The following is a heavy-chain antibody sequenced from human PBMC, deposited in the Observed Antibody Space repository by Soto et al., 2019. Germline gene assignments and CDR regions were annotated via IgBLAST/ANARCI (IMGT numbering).Heavy chain of an antibody. CDR1: GFRFSDHY. CDR2: MSGSRTTI. CDR3: AGDVHYYTSDY. V-gene: IGHV3-11*01. Sequence: GGSLRLSCGASGFRFSDHYMTWIRQAPGKGLERISYMSGSRTTIYYADSVKGRFTVSRDNAKNFVYLQMNSLRVEDTAVYYCAGDVHYYTSDYWGQGTLVTVSS. D-gene: IGHD3-3*01. J-gene: IGHJ4*02.